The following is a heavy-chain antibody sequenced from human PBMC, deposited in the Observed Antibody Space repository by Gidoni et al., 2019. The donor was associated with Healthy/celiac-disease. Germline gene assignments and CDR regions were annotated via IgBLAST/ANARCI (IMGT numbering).Heavy chain of an antibody. Sequence: EVQLVASGGGLVQPGGSLRLSCAASGFNVSSNYLSWVRQAPGKGLEWFSVIYSGGSTYYADSVKGRFTISRDNSKNTLYLQMNSLRAEDTAVYYCARGEKGYYEILTGYPSYYYYYMDVWGKGTTVTVSS. CDR2: IYSGGST. CDR1: GFNVSSNY. CDR3: ARGEKGYYEILTGYPSYYYYYMDV. J-gene: IGHJ6*03. D-gene: IGHD3-9*01. V-gene: IGHV3-66*01.